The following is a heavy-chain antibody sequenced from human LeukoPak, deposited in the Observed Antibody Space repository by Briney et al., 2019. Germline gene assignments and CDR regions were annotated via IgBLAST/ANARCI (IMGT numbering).Heavy chain of an antibody. D-gene: IGHD6-19*01. Sequence: PGGSLRLSCAASGFTFSSYAMSWVRQAPGKGLEWVSAISGSGGSTYYADSVKGRFTISRDNSKNTLYLQMNSLRAEDTAVYYCAKARKADSSGWYSGAYYFDYWGQGTLVTVSS. CDR1: GFTFSSYA. CDR3: AKARKADSSGWYSGAYYFDY. CDR2: ISGSGGST. J-gene: IGHJ4*02. V-gene: IGHV3-23*01.